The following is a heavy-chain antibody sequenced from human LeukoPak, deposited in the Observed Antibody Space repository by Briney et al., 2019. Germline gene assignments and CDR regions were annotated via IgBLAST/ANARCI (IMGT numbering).Heavy chain of an antibody. D-gene: IGHD4-17*01. J-gene: IGHJ6*02. CDR3: ARPTSHYYGMDV. Sequence: PSETLSLTCAVYGGSFSGYYWSWIRQPPGKGLEWIGEINHSGSTNYNPSLKSRVTISVDTSKNQFSLKLSSVTAADTAVYYCARPTSHYYGMDVWGQGTTVTVSS. CDR2: INHSGST. CDR1: GGSFSGYY. V-gene: IGHV4-34*01.